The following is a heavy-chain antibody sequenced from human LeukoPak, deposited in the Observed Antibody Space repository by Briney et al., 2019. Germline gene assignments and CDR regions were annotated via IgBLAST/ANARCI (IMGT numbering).Heavy chain of an antibody. CDR3: ARELAAAALANRFDP. J-gene: IGHJ5*02. CDR1: GFTFSGYT. Sequence: GGSLRLSCAASGFTFSGYTMNWVRQAPGKGLEWVSYIASSGSTIYYADSVKGRFTISRDNSKNTLYLQMNSLRAEDTAVYYCARELAAAALANRFDPWGQGTLVTVSS. CDR2: IASSGSTI. V-gene: IGHV3-48*01. D-gene: IGHD6-13*01.